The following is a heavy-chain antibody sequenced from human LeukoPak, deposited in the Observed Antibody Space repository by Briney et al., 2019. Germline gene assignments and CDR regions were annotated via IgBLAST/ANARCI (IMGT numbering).Heavy chain of an antibody. J-gene: IGHJ4*02. D-gene: IGHD3-22*01. CDR3: ASGYYYDRGADY. V-gene: IGHV4-39*01. CDR2: IYYSGST. CDR1: GGSISSSSYY. Sequence: PSETLSLTCTVSGGSISSSSYYWGWIRQPPGKGLEWIENIYYSGSTYYNPSLKSGVTISVDTSKNQFSLKLSSVTAADTAVYYCASGYYYDRGADYWGQGTLVTVSS.